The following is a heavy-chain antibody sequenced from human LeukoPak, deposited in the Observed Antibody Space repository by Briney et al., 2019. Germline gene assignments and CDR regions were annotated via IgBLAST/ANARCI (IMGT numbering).Heavy chain of an antibody. CDR3: AKDRGDTSYFDY. J-gene: IGHJ4*02. Sequence: PGGSLRLSCAASGFTFSSYGMHWVRQAPGKGLERVAFIRYDGSNKYYADSVKGRFTISRDNSKNTLYLQMNSLRAEDTAVYYCAKDRGDTSYFDYWGQGTLVTVSS. D-gene: IGHD3-10*01. CDR2: IRYDGSNK. V-gene: IGHV3-30*02. CDR1: GFTFSSYG.